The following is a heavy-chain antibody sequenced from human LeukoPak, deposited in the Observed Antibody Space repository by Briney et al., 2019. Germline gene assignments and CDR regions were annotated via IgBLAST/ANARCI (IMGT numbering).Heavy chain of an antibody. CDR1: GGSFSGYY. V-gene: IGHV4-34*01. D-gene: IGHD3-10*01. CDR2: INHSGST. CDR3: ARGWVTMVRGVIITDYYYYMDV. J-gene: IGHJ6*03. Sequence: SETLSLTCAVYGGSFSGYYWSWIRQPPGKGLDWIGEINHSGSTNYNPSLKSRVTISVDTSKNQFSLKLSSVTAADTAVYYCARGWVTMVRGVIITDYYYYMDVWGKGTTVTVSS.